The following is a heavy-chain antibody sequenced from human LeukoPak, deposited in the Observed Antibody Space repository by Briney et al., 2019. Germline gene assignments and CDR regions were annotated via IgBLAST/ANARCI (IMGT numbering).Heavy chain of an antibody. CDR3: ARGGDSGGYYLSDWFDP. Sequence: ASVKVSCKASGYTFTGYYMHWVRQAPGQGLEWMGWINPNSGGTNYAQKFQGRVTMTRDTSISTAYMELSRLRSDDTAVYYCARGGDSGGYYLSDWFDPWGQGTLVTVSS. CDR2: INPNSGGT. CDR1: GYTFTGYY. J-gene: IGHJ5*02. V-gene: IGHV1-2*02. D-gene: IGHD3-22*01.